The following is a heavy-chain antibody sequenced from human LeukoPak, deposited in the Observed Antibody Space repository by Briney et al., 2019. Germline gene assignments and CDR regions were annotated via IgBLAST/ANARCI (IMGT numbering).Heavy chain of an antibody. D-gene: IGHD6-19*01. CDR1: GVSINSHY. CDR2: IYGSGRT. Sequence: SETLSLTCTVSGVSINSHYLNWIRQPPGKGLEWIGYIYGSGRTNYNPSLKSRVTMSVDTSKNQFSLKLSSVTAADTAVYYCARLNWYSSGPHDYWGQGTLVTVSS. V-gene: IGHV4-4*09. CDR3: ARLNWYSSGPHDY. J-gene: IGHJ4*02.